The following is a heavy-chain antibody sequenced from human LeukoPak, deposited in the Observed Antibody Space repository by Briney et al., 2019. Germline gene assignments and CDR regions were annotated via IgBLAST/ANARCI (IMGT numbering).Heavy chain of an antibody. CDR1: GFTFSSYA. CDR3: ARGSPPHDAFDI. CDR2: ISYDGSNK. V-gene: IGHV3-30*04. Sequence: SGGSLRLPCAASGFTFSSYAMHWVRQAPGKGLEWVAVISYDGSNKYYADSVKGRFTISRDNSKSTLYLQMNSLRAEDTAVYYCARGSPPHDAFDIWGQGTMVTVSS. J-gene: IGHJ3*02.